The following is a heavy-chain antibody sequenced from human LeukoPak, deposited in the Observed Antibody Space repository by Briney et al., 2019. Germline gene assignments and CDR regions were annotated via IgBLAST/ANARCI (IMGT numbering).Heavy chain of an antibody. J-gene: IGHJ6*02. Sequence: GGSLRLSCAASGFTFDDYAMSWVRQAPGKGLEWVSAISGSGGSTYYADSVKGRFTISRDNSKNTLYLQMNSLRAEDTAVYYCAKDSRDTDYYYYGMDVWGQGTTVTVSS. CDR2: ISGSGGST. CDR1: GFTFDDYA. CDR3: AKDSRDTDYYYYGMDV. V-gene: IGHV3-23*01. D-gene: IGHD5-18*01.